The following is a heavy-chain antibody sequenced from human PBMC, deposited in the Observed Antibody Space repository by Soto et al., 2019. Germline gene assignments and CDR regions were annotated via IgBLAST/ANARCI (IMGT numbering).Heavy chain of an antibody. Sequence: QVQLVQSGAEVKKPGSSVKVSCKASGGTFSSYAISWVRQAPGQGLEWMGGIIPIFGTANYAQKFQGRVTITADESTSTAYMELSSLRSEDTAVYYCARGEGSYYDSSGYYGDYWGQGTLVTVSS. CDR1: GGTFSSYA. V-gene: IGHV1-69*12. CDR3: ARGEGSYYDSSGYYGDY. CDR2: IIPIFGTA. J-gene: IGHJ4*02. D-gene: IGHD3-22*01.